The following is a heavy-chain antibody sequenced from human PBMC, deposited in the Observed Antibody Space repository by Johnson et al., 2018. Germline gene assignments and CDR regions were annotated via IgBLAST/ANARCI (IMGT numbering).Heavy chain of an antibody. CDR3: ARPIGDNYYYYYYMDV. D-gene: IGHD3-16*01. CDR2: IYSDDST. CDR1: GFTVSSKY. V-gene: IGHV3-66*02. Sequence: VQLVESGGGLVQPGGSLRLSCAVSGFTVSSKYMSWVRQAPGKGLDWVSIIYSDDSTYYADSVKGRFTISRDNSKNTLYLQMNSLRAEDTAVYYCARPIGDNYYYYYYMDVWGKGTPVTVSS. J-gene: IGHJ6*03.